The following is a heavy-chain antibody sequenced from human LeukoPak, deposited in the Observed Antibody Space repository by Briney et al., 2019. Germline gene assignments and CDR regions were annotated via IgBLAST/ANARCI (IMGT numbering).Heavy chain of an antibody. Sequence: GGSLRLSCAGSGLTFSSYWMHWVRQAPGKGLVWVSRIKGDGSSTSYADSVKGRFTISRDNTKNTLYLQMNSLRTDDAAIYYCAKGEKGVDYWGQGTLVTVSS. CDR3: AKGEKGVDY. V-gene: IGHV3-74*01. CDR2: IKGDGSST. CDR1: GLTFSSYW. D-gene: IGHD3-16*01. J-gene: IGHJ4*02.